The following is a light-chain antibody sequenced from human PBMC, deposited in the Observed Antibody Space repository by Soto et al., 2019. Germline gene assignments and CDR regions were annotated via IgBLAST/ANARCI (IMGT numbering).Light chain of an antibody. CDR3: QQTKSYPLA. CDR1: QDISNW. J-gene: IGKJ4*01. CDR2: AAS. Sequence: DIQMPQSPSSVSASVGDRVTITCRASQDISNWLAWYQQRPGKAPNLLIYAASSLHTGVPSRFSGGGVGTDFTLTISSLQPEDFATYYCQQTKSYPLAVGGGTKVEIK. V-gene: IGKV1-12*01.